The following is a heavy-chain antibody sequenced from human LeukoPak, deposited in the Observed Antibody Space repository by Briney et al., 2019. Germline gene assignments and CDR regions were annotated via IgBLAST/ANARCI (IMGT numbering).Heavy chain of an antibody. J-gene: IGHJ4*02. CDR2: IYYSGST. CDR1: GGSISSSSYY. D-gene: IGHD3-10*01. CDR3: ASIRFDLDY. V-gene: IGHV4-39*01. Sequence: SETLSLTCTVSGGSISSSSYYWGWIRQPPGKGLEWIGSIYYSGSTYYNPSLKSRVTISVDTSKNQFSLKLSSVTAADTAVYYCASIRFDLDYWGQGTLVTVSS.